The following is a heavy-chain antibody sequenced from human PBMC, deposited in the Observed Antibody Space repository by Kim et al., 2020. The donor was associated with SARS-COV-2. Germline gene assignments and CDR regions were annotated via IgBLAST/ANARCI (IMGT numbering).Heavy chain of an antibody. V-gene: IGHV3-7*01. D-gene: IGHD2-15*01. CDR1: GFTFSSYW. CDR2: IKQDGSEK. J-gene: IGHJ4*02. CDR3: ARLRGYGGPYYFDY. Sequence: GGSLRLSCAASGFTFSSYWMSWVRQAPGKGLEWVANIKQDGSEKYYVDSVKGRFTISRDNAKNSLYLQMNSLRAEDTAVYYCARLRGYGGPYYFDYWGQGTLVTVSS.